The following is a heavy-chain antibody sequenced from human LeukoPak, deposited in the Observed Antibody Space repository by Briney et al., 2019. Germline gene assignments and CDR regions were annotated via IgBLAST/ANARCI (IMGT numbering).Heavy chain of an antibody. CDR3: ASTNSSSWRGDYYYYMDV. J-gene: IGHJ6*03. Sequence: ASVKVSCKASGYTFTGYYMHWVRQAPGQGLEWMGWINPNSGGTNYAQKFQGRVTMTRDTSTSTVYMELSSLRSEDTAVYYCASTNSSSWRGDYYYYMDVWGKGTTVTVSS. D-gene: IGHD6-13*01. V-gene: IGHV1-2*02. CDR1: GYTFTGYY. CDR2: INPNSGGT.